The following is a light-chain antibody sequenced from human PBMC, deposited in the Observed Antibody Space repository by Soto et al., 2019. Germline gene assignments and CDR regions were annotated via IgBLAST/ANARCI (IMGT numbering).Light chain of an antibody. CDR1: QSLLHSNGYNY. Sequence: VVMTQSPLSLPVTPGEPASIFCRSIQSLLHSNGYNYLDWYLQKPGQSPQLXIYGASSRVIGIPDRFSGSGYGTDFNLTVSRLETEDFAVYYCQQYGSSPQTFGGGTKVDIK. CDR3: QQYGSSPQT. CDR2: GAS. V-gene: IGKV2-28*01. J-gene: IGKJ4*01.